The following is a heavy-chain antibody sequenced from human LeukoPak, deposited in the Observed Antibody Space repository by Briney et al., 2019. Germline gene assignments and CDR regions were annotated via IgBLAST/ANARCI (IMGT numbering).Heavy chain of an antibody. J-gene: IGHJ5*02. CDR1: GFTFDDYA. CDR3: AKDVYCSSTSCPPRADP. CDR2: ISGDGGST. Sequence: PGGSLRLSCAASGFTFDDYAMHWVRQAPGKGLEWVSLISGDGGSTYYADSVKGGFTVSRDNSKNSLYLQMNSLRTEDTALYYCAKDVYCSSTSCPPRADPWGQGTLVTVSS. D-gene: IGHD2-2*01. V-gene: IGHV3-43*02.